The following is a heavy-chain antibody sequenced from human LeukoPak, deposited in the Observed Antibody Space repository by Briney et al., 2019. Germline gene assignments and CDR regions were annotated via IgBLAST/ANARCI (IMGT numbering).Heavy chain of an antibody. CDR1: GGSISSSNW. J-gene: IGHJ6*03. CDR2: IYHSGST. D-gene: IGHD1-26*01. V-gene: IGHV4-4*02. Sequence: SETLSLTCAVSGGSISSSNWWSWVRQPPGKGLEWIGEIYHSGSTNYNPSLKSRVTISVDKSKNHFSLKLSSVTAADTAVYYSARGLSGRYSYDSPLDVWRKRPRLSV. CDR3: ARGLSGRYSYDSPLDV.